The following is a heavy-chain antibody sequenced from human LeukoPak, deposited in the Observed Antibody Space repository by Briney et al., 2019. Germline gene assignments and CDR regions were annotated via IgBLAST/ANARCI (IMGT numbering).Heavy chain of an antibody. CDR2: IYYSGST. CDR3: ARSGRYCSSTSCHTGYSYGFDAFDI. Sequence: PSETLSLTCAVYGGSISSYYWSWIRQPPGKGLEWIGYIYYSGSTNYNPSLKSRVTISVDTSKNQFSLKLSSVTAADTAVYYCARSGRYCSSTSCHTGYSYGFDAFDIWGQGTMVTVSS. J-gene: IGHJ3*02. D-gene: IGHD2-2*02. V-gene: IGHV4-59*01. CDR1: GGSISSYY.